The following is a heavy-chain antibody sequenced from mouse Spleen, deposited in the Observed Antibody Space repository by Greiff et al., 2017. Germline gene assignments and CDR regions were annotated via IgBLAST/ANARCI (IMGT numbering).Heavy chain of an antibody. V-gene: IGHV14-4*01. CDR1: GFTIKDDY. Sequence: VQLKQSGAELVRPGASVKLSCTASGFTIKDDYMHWVKQRPEQGLEWIGWIDPENGDTEYASKFQGKATITADTSSNTAYLQLSSLTSEDTAVYYCTTSNYYGGSWFAYWGQGTLVTVSA. CDR3: TTSNYYGGSWFAY. CDR2: IDPENGDT. J-gene: IGHJ3*01. D-gene: IGHD1-1*01.